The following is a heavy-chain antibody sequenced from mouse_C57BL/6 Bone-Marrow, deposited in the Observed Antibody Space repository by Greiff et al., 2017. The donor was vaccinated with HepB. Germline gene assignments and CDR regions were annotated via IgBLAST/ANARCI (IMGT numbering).Heavy chain of an antibody. CDR1: GYTFTNYL. D-gene: IGHD6-1*01. Sequence: QVQLQQSGAELVRPGTSVKMSCKASGYTFTNYLIGWAKQRPGHGLEWIGDIYPGGGYTNYNEKFKGKATLTADKSSSTAYMQFSSLTSEDSAIYYCAREESHEAMDYWGQGTSVTVSS. CDR3: AREESHEAMDY. V-gene: IGHV1-63*01. J-gene: IGHJ4*01. CDR2: IYPGGGYT.